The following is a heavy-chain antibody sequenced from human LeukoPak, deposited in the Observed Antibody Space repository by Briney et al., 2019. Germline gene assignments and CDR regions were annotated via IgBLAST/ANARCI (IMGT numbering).Heavy chain of an antibody. J-gene: IGHJ4*02. V-gene: IGHV4-34*01. CDR1: GGSISSYY. Sequence: ETLXLTCTVSGGSISSYYWSWIRQPAGKGLEWIGEINHSGSTNYNPSLKSRVTISVDTSKNQFSLKLSSVTAADTAVYYCARGHRGIAVRWGQGTLVTVSS. CDR3: ARGHRGIAVR. D-gene: IGHD6-19*01. CDR2: INHSGST.